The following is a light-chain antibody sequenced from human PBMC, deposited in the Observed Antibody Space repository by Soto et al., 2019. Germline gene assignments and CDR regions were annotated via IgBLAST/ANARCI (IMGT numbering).Light chain of an antibody. CDR2: GAS. V-gene: IGKV3-15*01. CDR3: QQHNNWPRT. CDR1: QRVSSN. Sequence: EIVMMQPPATLAVSPGERATLSCRARQRVSSNLSWYQQKPGQAARNLLIGASSRFTGSPARFSGSGSGRKFTPPTSSLQYEEFAVYYYQQHNNWPRTFGQGTKVDIK. J-gene: IGKJ1*01.